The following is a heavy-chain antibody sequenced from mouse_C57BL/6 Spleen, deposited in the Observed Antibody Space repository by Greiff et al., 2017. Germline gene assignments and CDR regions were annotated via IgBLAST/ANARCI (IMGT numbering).Heavy chain of an antibody. D-gene: IGHD1-1*01. Sequence: EVQLQQSGPELVKPGASVKISCKASGYTFTDYYMNWVKQSHGKSLEWIGDINPNNGGTSYNQKFKGKATLTVDKSSSTAYMELRSLTSEDSAVYYCARNLIYYYGSSFDYWGQGTTLTVSS. CDR3: ARNLIYYYGSSFDY. V-gene: IGHV1-26*01. CDR2: INPNNGGT. CDR1: GYTFTDYY. J-gene: IGHJ2*01.